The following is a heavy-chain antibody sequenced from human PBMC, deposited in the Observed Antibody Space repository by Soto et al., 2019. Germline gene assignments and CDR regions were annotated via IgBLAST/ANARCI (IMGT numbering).Heavy chain of an antibody. J-gene: IGHJ6*03. V-gene: IGHV3-21*01. CDR2: ISSSSSYI. D-gene: IGHD2-2*01. CDR1: GFTFSSYS. CDR3: ARWADLGYCSSTSCYGYYYYMDV. Sequence: GSLRLPCTASGFTFSSYSMNWARQALGKGLEWVSSISSSSSYIYYADSVKGRFTISRDNAKNSLYLQMNSLRAEDTAVYYCARWADLGYCSSTSCYGYYYYMDVWGKGT.